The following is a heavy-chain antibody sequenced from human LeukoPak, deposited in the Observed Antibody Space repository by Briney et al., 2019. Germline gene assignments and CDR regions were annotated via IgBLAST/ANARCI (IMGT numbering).Heavy chain of an antibody. Sequence: SSETLSLTCTVSGGSISSYYWSWIRQPPGKGLEWIGYIYTSGSTNYNPSLKSRVTISVDTSKNQFSLKLSSVTAAGTAVYYCARHGVTAARYYYYYYMDVWGKGTTVTVSS. D-gene: IGHD2-21*02. CDR3: ARHGVTAARYYYYYYMDV. J-gene: IGHJ6*03. CDR1: GGSISSYY. CDR2: IYTSGST. V-gene: IGHV4-4*09.